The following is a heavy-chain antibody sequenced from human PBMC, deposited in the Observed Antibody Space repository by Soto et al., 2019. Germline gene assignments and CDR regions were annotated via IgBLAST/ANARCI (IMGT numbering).Heavy chain of an antibody. CDR1: GGSFIGYY. Sequence: PSETLSLTCAFYGGSFIGYYWSWIRQPPGKGLEWIGEINHSGSTNYNPSLKSRVTISVDTSKNQFSLKLSSVTAADTAVYYCARLDYDFWSGRFGDYWSQGTLVTVSS. CDR2: INHSGST. CDR3: ARLDYDFWSGRFGDY. V-gene: IGHV4-34*01. D-gene: IGHD3-3*01. J-gene: IGHJ4*02.